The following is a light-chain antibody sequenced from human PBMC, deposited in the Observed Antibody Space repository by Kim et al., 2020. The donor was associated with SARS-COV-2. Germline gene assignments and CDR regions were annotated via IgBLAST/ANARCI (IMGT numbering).Light chain of an antibody. Sequence: GQSITISCTGTSSDIGGYNYVSWYQQHPGEAPKLMIYNVNNRPSGISNRFSGSKSGKMAFLTISGLQAEDEADYYCSSYTPSTTWLFGGGTQLTVL. J-gene: IGLJ3*02. CDR1: SSDIGGYNY. CDR2: NVN. V-gene: IGLV2-14*03. CDR3: SSYTPSTTWL.